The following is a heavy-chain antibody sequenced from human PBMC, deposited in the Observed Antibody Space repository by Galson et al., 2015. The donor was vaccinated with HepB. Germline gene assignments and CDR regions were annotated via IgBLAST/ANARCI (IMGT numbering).Heavy chain of an antibody. J-gene: IGHJ3*02. CDR1: GYTFTSYA. CDR2: INAGNGNT. V-gene: IGHV1-3*01. D-gene: IGHD5-12*01. CDR3: ARVRGYSGRDAFDI. Sequence: SVKVSCKASGYTFTSYAMHWVRQAPGQRLEWMGWINAGNGNTKYSQKFQGRVTITRDTSASTAYMELSSLRSEDTAVYYCARVRGYSGRDAFDIWGQGTMVTVSS.